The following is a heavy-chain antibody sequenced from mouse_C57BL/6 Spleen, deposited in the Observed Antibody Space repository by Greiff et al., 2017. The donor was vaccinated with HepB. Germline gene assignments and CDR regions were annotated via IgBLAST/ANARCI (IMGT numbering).Heavy chain of an antibody. V-gene: IGHV1-64*01. CDR2: IHPNSGST. D-gene: IGHD2-4*01. CDR3: ARSYDYDEDYAMDY. J-gene: IGHJ4*01. Sequence: QVQLKQPGAELVKPGASVKLSCKASGYTFTSYWMHWVKQRPGQGLEWIGMIHPNSGSTNYNEKFKSKATLTVDKPSSTAYMQLSSLTSEDSAVYYCARSYDYDEDYAMDYWGQGTSVTVSS. CDR1: GYTFTSYW.